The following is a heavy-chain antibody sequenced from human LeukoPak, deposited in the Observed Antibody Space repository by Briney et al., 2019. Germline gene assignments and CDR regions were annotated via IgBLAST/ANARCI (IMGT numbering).Heavy chain of an antibody. J-gene: IGHJ6*03. CDR1: GFTFSSYW. V-gene: IGHV3-7*01. D-gene: IGHD2-8*01. CDR3: ATRYCTIPACRASSYHCMDN. Sequence: GGSLRLSCAASGFTFSSYWMTWVRRAPGKGLEWVANIKQDGSEAYYVDSVKGRFTVSRDNAKNSLYLQLNSLGAEDTAVYYCATRYCTIPACRASSYHCMDNWGKGTTVTVSS. CDR2: IKQDGSEA.